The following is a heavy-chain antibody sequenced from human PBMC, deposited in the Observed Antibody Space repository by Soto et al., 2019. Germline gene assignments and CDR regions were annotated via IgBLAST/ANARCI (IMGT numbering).Heavy chain of an antibody. CDR2: IIPIFGTA. CDR3: AREIYYGSGSYYYFDY. V-gene: IGHV1-69*01. D-gene: IGHD3-10*01. Sequence: QVPLVHSGAEVKKPGASVKVSCKASGGTFSSYAMSWVRQAPGHGLEWMGGIIPIFGTANYAQKFQGRVTITADESTSTAYMELSSLRSEDTAVYYCAREIYYGSGSYYYFDYWGQGTLVTVSS. CDR1: GGTFSSYA. J-gene: IGHJ4*02.